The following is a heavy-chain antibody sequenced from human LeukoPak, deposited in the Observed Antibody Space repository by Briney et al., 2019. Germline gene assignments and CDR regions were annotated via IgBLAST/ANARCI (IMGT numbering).Heavy chain of an antibody. J-gene: IGHJ4*02. Sequence: SETLSLTCSVSGVSMSSGGYYWSWIRQHPGKGLEWIGYIYYSGSTYYNPSLKSRVTISLDTSKSHFSLRLNSLIAADTATYYCARAAQNWNNAPYFDYWGQGILVPVSS. V-gene: IGHV4-31*03. D-gene: IGHD1/OR15-1a*01. CDR3: ARAAQNWNNAPYFDY. CDR1: GVSMSSGGYY. CDR2: IYYSGST.